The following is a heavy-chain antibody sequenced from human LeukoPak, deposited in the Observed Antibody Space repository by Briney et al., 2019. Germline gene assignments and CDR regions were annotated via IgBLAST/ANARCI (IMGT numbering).Heavy chain of an antibody. CDR1: GGSISSTSYY. V-gene: IGHV4-39*07. D-gene: IGHD1-1*01. J-gene: IGHJ4*02. CDR2: VYYDGST. CDR3: ARDWNRYAY. Sequence: SETLSLTCIVSGGSISSTSYYWDWIRQPPGKGLEWIGSVYYDGSTFTNPSLKSRVTVSADTSKSQFSLRVNSVTAADTAVYYCARDWNRYAYWGQGTLVTVSS.